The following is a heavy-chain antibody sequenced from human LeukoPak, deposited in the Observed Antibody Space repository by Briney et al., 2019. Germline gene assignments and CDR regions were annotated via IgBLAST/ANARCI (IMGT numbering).Heavy chain of an antibody. V-gene: IGHV1-69*05. CDR2: IIPIFGTA. CDR3: ARGGYCSSTSCRYYYYYMDV. CDR1: GGTFSSYA. D-gene: IGHD2-2*01. J-gene: IGHJ6*03. Sequence: ASVKVSCKASGGTFSSYAISWVRQAPGQGLEWMGGIIPIFGTANYAQKFQGRATITTDESTSTAYMELSSLRSEGTAVYYCARGGYCSSTSCRYYYYYMDVWGKGTTVTVSS.